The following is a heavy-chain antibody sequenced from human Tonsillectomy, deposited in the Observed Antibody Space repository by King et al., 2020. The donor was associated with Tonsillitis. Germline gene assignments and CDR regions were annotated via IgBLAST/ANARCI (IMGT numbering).Heavy chain of an antibody. D-gene: IGHD6-13*01. Sequence: VQLQQWGAGLLKPSETLSLTCAVYGGSFSGYYWSWIRQPPGKGLEWIGEIDHSGSTHYNPSLKSRVTFSVDTSKNQFSLKLTSVTAADTAVYYCARSSSFDYWGQRTLVTVSS. J-gene: IGHJ4*02. CDR3: ARSSSFDY. CDR2: IDHSGST. V-gene: IGHV4-34*01. CDR1: GGSFSGYY.